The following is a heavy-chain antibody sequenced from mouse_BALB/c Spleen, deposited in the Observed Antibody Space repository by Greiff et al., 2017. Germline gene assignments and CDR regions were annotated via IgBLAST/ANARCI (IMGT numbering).Heavy chain of an antibody. D-gene: IGHD4-1*02. J-gene: IGHJ1*01. V-gene: IGHV1-80*01. CDR3: ARSATGTYFDV. CDR1: GYAFSSYW. Sequence: VQLQQSGAELVRPGSSVTISCKASGYAFSSYWMNWVKQRPGQGLEWIGQIYPGDGDTNYNGKFKGKATLTADKSSSTAYMQLSSLTSEDSAVYFCARSATGTYFDVWGAGTTVTVSS. CDR2: IYPGDGDT.